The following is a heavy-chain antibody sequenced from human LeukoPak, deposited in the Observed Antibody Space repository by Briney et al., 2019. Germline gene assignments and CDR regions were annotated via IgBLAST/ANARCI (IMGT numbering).Heavy chain of an antibody. D-gene: IGHD2-2*01. CDR2: T. CDR3: ARILGMYQEGMDV. J-gene: IGHJ6*02. V-gene: IGHV4-39*07. Sequence: SETLSLTCTVSGGSLTAGDYYWGWVRQPPGTGLQWIATTYAGASLKSRVTMSLDTSKNQFFLRLTSVTAADTAVYFCARILGMYQEGMDVWGPGITVAVSS. CDR1: GGSLTAGDYY.